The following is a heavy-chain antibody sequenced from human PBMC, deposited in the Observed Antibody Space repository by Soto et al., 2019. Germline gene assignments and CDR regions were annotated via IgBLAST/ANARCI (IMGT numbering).Heavy chain of an antibody. D-gene: IGHD6-13*01. Sequence: QVQLVQSGAEVKKPGASVKVSCKASGYTFTSYGISWVRQAPGQGLEWMGWISAYNGNTNYAQKLQGRVTMTTDTXTXXAYMELRSLRSDDTAVYYCARDRRPYSSSWYEFDYWGQGTLVTVSS. V-gene: IGHV1-18*01. CDR3: ARDRRPYSSSWYEFDY. J-gene: IGHJ4*02. CDR1: GYTFTSYG. CDR2: ISAYNGNT.